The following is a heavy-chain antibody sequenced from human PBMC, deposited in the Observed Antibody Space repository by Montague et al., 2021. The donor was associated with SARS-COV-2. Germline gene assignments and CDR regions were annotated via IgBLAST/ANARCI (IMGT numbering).Heavy chain of an antibody. CDR1: GYSISSGYY. CDR2: IYRSGST. V-gene: IGHV4-38-2*02. CDR3: ARGGLRHSWFDP. Sequence: SETLSLTCTVSGYSISSGYYWGWIRQPPGKGLEWIGSIYRSGSTYYNPSLKSRVTISVDTSKNQFSLKLSSVTAADTAVYYCARGGLRHSWFDPWGQGTLVTVSS. D-gene: IGHD3-3*02. J-gene: IGHJ5*02.